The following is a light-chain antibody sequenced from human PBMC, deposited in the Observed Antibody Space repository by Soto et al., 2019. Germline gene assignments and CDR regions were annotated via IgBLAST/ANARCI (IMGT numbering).Light chain of an antibody. V-gene: IGKV3-20*01. CDR3: QQYGTGIT. J-gene: IGKJ5*01. CDR1: QWFSGRN. Sequence: EIVLTQSPGTLSLSPGERVSLSCGARQWFSGRNLAWDQQKPGQSPRLPIYSSSIRASGVPDRFRGSGSGTDFTIIITRLERDDFAVYYCQQYGTGITFGQGTRLETK. CDR2: SSS.